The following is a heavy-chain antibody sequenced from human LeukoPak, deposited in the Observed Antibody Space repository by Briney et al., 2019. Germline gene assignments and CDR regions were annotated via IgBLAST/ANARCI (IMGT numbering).Heavy chain of an antibody. V-gene: IGHV1-18*01. J-gene: IGHJ4*02. Sequence: ASVKVSCKASGYTFTSYGISWVRQAPGQGLEWMGWISAYNGNTNYAQKLQGRATMTTDTSTSTAYMELRSLRSDDTAVYYCAREIGPCSSTSCYGGEDYYFDYWGQGTLVTVSS. CDR1: GYTFTSYG. CDR3: AREIGPCSSTSCYGGEDYYFDY. CDR2: ISAYNGNT. D-gene: IGHD2-2*01.